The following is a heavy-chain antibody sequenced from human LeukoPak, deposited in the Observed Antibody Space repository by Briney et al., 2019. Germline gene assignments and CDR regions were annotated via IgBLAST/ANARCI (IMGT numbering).Heavy chain of an antibody. V-gene: IGHV4-39*01. Sequence: PSETLSLTCTVSGGSSTSTGYHWGWIRQPPGKGLEWIVCISYSRSTYYNPSLKSRVTISIDTPKTQCSLKLNSVTAANTAEFYCAGRGPSYGYAYYWGQGNLVTVSS. CDR1: GGSSTSTGYH. D-gene: IGHD5-12*01. J-gene: IGHJ4*02. CDR2: ISYSRST. CDR3: AGRGPSYGYAYY.